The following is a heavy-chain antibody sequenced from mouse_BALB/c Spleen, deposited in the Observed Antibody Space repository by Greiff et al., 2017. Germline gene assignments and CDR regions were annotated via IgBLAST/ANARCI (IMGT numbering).Heavy chain of an antibody. CDR2: ISYSGST. CDR1: GYSITSDYA. CDR3: ARDGYGYGFAY. V-gene: IGHV3-2*02. D-gene: IGHD1-2*01. Sequence: EVKLLESGPGLVKPSQSLSLTCTVTGYSITSDYAWNWIRQFPGNKLEWMGYISYSGSTSYNPSLKSRISITRDTSKNQFFLQLNSVTTEDTATYYCARDGYGYGFAYWGQGTLVTVSA. J-gene: IGHJ3*01.